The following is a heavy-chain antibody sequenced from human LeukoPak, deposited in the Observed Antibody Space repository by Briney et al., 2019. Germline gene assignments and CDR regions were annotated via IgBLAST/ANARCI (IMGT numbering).Heavy chain of an antibody. J-gene: IGHJ3*02. CDR2: IYYSGST. V-gene: IGHV4-59*01. CDR3: ARLIAAAGTVDAFDI. D-gene: IGHD6-13*01. CDR1: GFTFSSYW. Sequence: GSLRLSCAASGFTFSSYWMSWVRQAPGKGLEWIGYIYYSGSTNYNPSLKSRVTISVDTSKNQFSLKLSSVTAADTAVYYCARLIAAAGTVDAFDIWGQGTMVTVSS.